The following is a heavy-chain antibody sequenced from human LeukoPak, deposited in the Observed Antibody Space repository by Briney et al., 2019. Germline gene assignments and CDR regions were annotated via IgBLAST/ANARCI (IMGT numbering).Heavy chain of an antibody. D-gene: IGHD6-19*01. V-gene: IGHV3-30*02. Sequence: GGSLRLSCAASGFTFSNYGMHWVRQAPGRGLEWVAFVRYDGSNEYYRDSVKGRFTISRDNSKNTLYLQMNSLGTEDAALYYCAKDYSGGWNSYYSDSWGQGTLVTVSS. CDR2: VRYDGSNE. J-gene: IGHJ4*02. CDR3: AKDYSGGWNSYYSDS. CDR1: GFTFSNYG.